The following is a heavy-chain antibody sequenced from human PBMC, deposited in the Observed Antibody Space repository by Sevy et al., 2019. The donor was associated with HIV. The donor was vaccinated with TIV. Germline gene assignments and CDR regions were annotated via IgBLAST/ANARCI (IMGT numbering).Heavy chain of an antibody. CDR3: AKVVRGSGIDY. D-gene: IGHD3-10*01. V-gene: IGHV3-30*18. J-gene: IGHJ4*02. CDR1: GFTFSSYG. Sequence: GGSLRLSCAASGFTFSSYGMHWVRQAPGKGLEWVAVISYDGSNKYYADSVKGRFTISRDNSKNTLYLQMNSLRAEDTVVYYCAKVVRGSGIDYWGQGTLVTVSS. CDR2: ISYDGSNK.